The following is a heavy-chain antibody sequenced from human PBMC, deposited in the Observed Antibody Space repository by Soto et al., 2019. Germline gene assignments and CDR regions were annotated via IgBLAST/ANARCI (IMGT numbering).Heavy chain of an antibody. J-gene: IGHJ4*02. D-gene: IGHD1-26*01. CDR2: IIPIFGTA. Sequence: ASVKVSCKASGGTFSSYAISWVRQAPGQGLEWMGGIIPIFGTANYAQKFQGRVTITADESTSTAYMELSSLRSEDTAVYYCVRDARGGSSFDYWGQGTLVTVSS. V-gene: IGHV1-69*13. CDR1: GGTFSSYA. CDR3: VRDARGGSSFDY.